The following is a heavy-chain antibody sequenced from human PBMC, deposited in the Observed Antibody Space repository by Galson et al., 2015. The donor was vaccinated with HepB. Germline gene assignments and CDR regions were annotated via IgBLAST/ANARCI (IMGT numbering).Heavy chain of an antibody. CDR2: ISGSGGST. V-gene: IGHV3-23*01. J-gene: IGHJ4*02. CDR3: AKDEYYGSGTDY. Sequence: SLRLSCAASGFTFSSYAMSWVRQAPGKGLEWVSAISGSGGSTYYADSVKGRFTISRDNSKNTLYLQMNSLRTEDTAVYYCAKDEYYGSGTDYWGQGTLVTVSS. D-gene: IGHD3-10*01. CDR1: GFTFSSYA.